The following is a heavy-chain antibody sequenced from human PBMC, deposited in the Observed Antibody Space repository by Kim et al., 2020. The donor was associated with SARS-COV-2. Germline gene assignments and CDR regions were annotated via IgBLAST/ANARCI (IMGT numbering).Heavy chain of an antibody. J-gene: IGHJ3*02. V-gene: IGHV1-46*01. CDR1: GYTFTSYY. D-gene: IGHD5-12*01. CDR2: INPSGGST. Sequence: ASVKVSCKASGYTFTSYYMHWVRQAPGQGLEWMGIINPSGGSTSYAQKFQGRVTMTRDTSTSTVYMELSSLRSEDTAVYYCARDGEEMATSNHDAFDIWGQGTMVTVSS. CDR3: ARDGEEMATSNHDAFDI.